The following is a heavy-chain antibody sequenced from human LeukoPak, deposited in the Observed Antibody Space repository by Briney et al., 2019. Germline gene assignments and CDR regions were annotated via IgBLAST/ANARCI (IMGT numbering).Heavy chain of an antibody. J-gene: IGHJ4*02. D-gene: IGHD4-17*01. CDR1: GFTFSSYS. CDR2: ISSSSSYI. V-gene: IGHV3-21*01. CDR3: ARVTSTVPTGDY. Sequence: GGSLRLSCAASGFTFSSYSMNWVRQAPGKGLEWVSSISSSSSYIYYADSVKGRFTISRDNAKNSLYLQMNSLRAEDTAVYYCARVTSTVPTGDYWGQGTLVTVSS.